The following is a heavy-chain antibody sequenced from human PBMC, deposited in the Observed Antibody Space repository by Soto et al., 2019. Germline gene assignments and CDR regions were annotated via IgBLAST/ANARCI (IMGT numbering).Heavy chain of an antibody. CDR3: ARDGSGGDWRFFDY. J-gene: IGHJ4*02. CDR1: GFAFHRYG. Sequence: QVQLVESGGGVVQPGRSLRLSCAASGFAFHRYGIHWVRQAPGKGLEWVADIWYDGTTKYYADSVKGRFTVSRDDSENTVYLQMDSLRAGDTAVYYCARDGSGGDWRFFDYWGQGTRVTVSS. CDR2: IWYDGTTK. V-gene: IGHV3-33*01. D-gene: IGHD3-10*01.